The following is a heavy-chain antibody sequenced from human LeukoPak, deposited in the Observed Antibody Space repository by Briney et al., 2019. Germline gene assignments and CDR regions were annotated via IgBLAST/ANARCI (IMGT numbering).Heavy chain of an antibody. Sequence: GGSLRLSCEASGFTFNNYWMSWVRQAPGKGLEWVANIKEDGNEKYYVDSVKGRFIISRDNAKNAVYLQMNSLRAEDTAVYCCARGKLDFAFWGQGTLVSVSS. D-gene: IGHD3-9*01. CDR2: IKEDGNEK. CDR1: GFTFNNYW. V-gene: IGHV3-7*01. CDR3: ARGKLDFAF. J-gene: IGHJ4*02.